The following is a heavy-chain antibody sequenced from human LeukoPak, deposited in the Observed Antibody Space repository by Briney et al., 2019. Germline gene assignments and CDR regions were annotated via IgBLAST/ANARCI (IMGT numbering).Heavy chain of an antibody. D-gene: IGHD3-22*01. Sequence: PSETLSLTCTVSGGSISNYYRSWIRQPPGKGLEWIGNIFYIVSTNYNPSLKSRVTMSVDTSKTQFSLRLRSVTAAATAVYYCARAYYSDTSGYYNDYWGHGTLVTVSS. CDR1: GGSISNYY. J-gene: IGHJ4*01. CDR2: IFYIVST. CDR3: ARAYYSDTSGYYNDY. V-gene: IGHV4-59*01.